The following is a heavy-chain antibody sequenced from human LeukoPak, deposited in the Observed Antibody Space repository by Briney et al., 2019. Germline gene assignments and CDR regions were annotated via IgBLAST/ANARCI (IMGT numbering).Heavy chain of an antibody. CDR1: GFTFSSYG. CDR3: AKVSDSDYDLYYFDY. V-gene: IGHV3-30*02. Sequence: GGSLRLSCAASGFTFSSYGMHWVRQAPGKGLEWVAFIRYDGSNKYYADSVKGRFTISRDNSKNTLYLQMNSLRAEDTAVYYCAKVSDSDYDLYYFDYWGQGTLVTVSS. J-gene: IGHJ4*02. CDR2: IRYDGSNK. D-gene: IGHD5-12*01.